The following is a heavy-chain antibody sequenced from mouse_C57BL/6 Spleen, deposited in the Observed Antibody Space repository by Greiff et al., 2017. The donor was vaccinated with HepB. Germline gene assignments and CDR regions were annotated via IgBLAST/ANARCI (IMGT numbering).Heavy chain of an antibody. J-gene: IGHJ4*01. CDR1: GFNIKDDY. CDR2: IDPENGDT. V-gene: IGHV14-4*01. D-gene: IGHD1-1*01. Sequence: VQLQQSGAELVRPGASVKLSCTASGFNIKDDYMHWVKQRPEQGLEWIGWIDPENGDTEYASKFQGKATITADTSSTTAYLQLSSLTSEDTAVYYCTTAYYGSEMDYWGQGTSVTVSS. CDR3: TTAYYGSEMDY.